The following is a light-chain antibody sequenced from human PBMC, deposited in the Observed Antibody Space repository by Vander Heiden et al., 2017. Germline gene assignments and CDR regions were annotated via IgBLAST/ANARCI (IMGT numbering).Light chain of an antibody. CDR3: QQYNNWPRT. Sequence: EIVMTQSPATLSVSPGERSTLSCRASQSVSSNLAWYQQKPGQAPRLPIYGASTRATAIPARFSGSGSGTEFTLTISSLQSEDFAVYYSQQYNNWPRTFGQGTKVEIK. CDR1: QSVSSN. CDR2: GAS. V-gene: IGKV3-15*01. J-gene: IGKJ1*01.